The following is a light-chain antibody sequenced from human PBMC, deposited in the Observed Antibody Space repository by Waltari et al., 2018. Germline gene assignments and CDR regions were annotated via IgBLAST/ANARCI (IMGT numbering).Light chain of an antibody. CDR1: QDIIRD. Sequence: DIQMTQSPSSLPASVGDRVTITCQASQDIIRDLNWYQQKPGGAPKLLIYEVSNLQTGVPSRFSGTGSGTYFTFSIDNLHTEDAATYYCQHFKTLPLTFGGGTKVEIK. J-gene: IGKJ4*01. CDR2: EVS. CDR3: QHFKTLPLT. V-gene: IGKV1-33*01.